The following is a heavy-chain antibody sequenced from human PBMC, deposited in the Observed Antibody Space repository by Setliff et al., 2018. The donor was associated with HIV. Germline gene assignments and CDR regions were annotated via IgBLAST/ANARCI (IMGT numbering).Heavy chain of an antibody. CDR1: GGTFSNYA. V-gene: IGHV1-69*01. J-gene: IGHJ3*01. CDR3: ARDRHHYDSSGFDAFDL. Sequence: KVSCKASGGTFSNYAFSWVRQAPGQGLGWMGGIIPLFGTANYAQNFQGRVTITADASTSTAYMELSSPRSEDTAMYYCARDRHHYDSSGFDAFDLWGQGTMVTVSS. CDR2: IIPLFGTA. D-gene: IGHD3-22*01.